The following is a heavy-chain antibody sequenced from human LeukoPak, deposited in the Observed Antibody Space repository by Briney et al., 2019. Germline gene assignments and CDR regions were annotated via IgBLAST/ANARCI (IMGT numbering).Heavy chain of an antibody. CDR2: INHSGST. D-gene: IGHD3-22*01. CDR3: ARSRYYDSSGSHNNWFDP. V-gene: IGHV4-34*01. Sequence: PSETLSLTCAVYGGSFSGYYWTYIRQPPGKGLEWIGEINHSGSTNYNPSLKSRVTISVDTSKNQFSLKLSSVTAADTAVYYCARSRYYDSSGSHNNWFDPWGQGTLVTVSS. CDR1: GGSFSGYY. J-gene: IGHJ5*01.